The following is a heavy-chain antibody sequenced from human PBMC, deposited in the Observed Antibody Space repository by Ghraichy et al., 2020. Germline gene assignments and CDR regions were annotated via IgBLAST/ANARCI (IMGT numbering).Heavy chain of an antibody. CDR1: GFTFSSYA. V-gene: IGHV3-23*01. CDR2: ITDSGGST. J-gene: IGHJ4*02. CDR3: AKRIGYSSSSAYFDY. D-gene: IGHD6-6*01. Sequence: GGSLRLSCAASGFTFSSYAMSWVRQAPGKGLEWVSAITDSGGSTYYADSVRGRFTISRDNSKNTLDLQMNSLRAEDTAIYYCAKRIGYSSSSAYFDYWGQGTLVTVSS.